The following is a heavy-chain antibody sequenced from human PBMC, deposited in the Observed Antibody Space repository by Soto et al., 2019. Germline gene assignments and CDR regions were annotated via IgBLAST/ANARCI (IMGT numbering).Heavy chain of an antibody. D-gene: IGHD3-3*01. CDR1: GGSFSGYY. V-gene: IGHV4-34*01. J-gene: IGHJ4*02. Sequence: QVQLQQWGAGLLKPSETLSLTCAVYGGSFSGYYWSWIRQPPGKGLEWIGEINHSGSTNYNPSLKSRVTISVDTSKNQFSLKLSSVTAADTAVYYCARGLDFWSGSNDYWGQGTLVTVSS. CDR2: INHSGST. CDR3: ARGLDFWSGSNDY.